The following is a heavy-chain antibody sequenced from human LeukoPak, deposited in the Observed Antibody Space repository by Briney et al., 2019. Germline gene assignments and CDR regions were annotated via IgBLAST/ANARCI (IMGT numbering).Heavy chain of an antibody. V-gene: IGHV4-61*05. J-gene: IGHJ4*02. Sequence: KASETLSLTCTVSGGSISSSSYFWGWIRQPPGKGLEWIGYIYYSGSTNYNPSLKSRVTISVDTSKNQFSLKLSSVTAADTAVYYCARFKTGSNLFDYWGQGTLVTVSS. CDR2: IYYSGST. CDR1: GGSISSSSYF. D-gene: IGHD6-13*01. CDR3: ARFKTGSNLFDY.